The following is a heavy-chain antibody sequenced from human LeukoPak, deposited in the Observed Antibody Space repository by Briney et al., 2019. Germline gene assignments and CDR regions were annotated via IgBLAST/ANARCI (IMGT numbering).Heavy chain of an antibody. CDR2: ISGSGGST. V-gene: IGHV3-23*01. Sequence: AGGSLRLSCAASGFTFSSYAMSWVRQAPGKGLEWVSAISGSGGSTYYADSVKGRFTISRDNSKNTLYLQMNSLRAEDTSVYYCAKGTLAAAGNFDYWGQGTLVTVSS. CDR1: GFTFSSYA. D-gene: IGHD6-13*01. J-gene: IGHJ4*02. CDR3: AKGTLAAAGNFDY.